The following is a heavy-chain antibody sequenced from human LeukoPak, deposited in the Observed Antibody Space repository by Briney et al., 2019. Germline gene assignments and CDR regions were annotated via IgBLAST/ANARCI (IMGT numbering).Heavy chain of an antibody. CDR2: IIPIFGTA. Sequence: WASVKVSCKASGGTFSSYAISWVRQAPGQGLEWMGGIIPIFGTANYAQKFQGRVTITADESTSTAYMELSSLRSEDTAVYYCARAQAERLWIQFLDYFDYWGQGTLVTVSS. J-gene: IGHJ4*02. CDR3: ARAQAERLWIQFLDYFDY. CDR1: GGTFSSYA. V-gene: IGHV1-69*13. D-gene: IGHD5-18*01.